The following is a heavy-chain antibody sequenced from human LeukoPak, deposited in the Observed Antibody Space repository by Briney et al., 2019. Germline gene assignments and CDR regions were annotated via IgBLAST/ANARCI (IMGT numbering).Heavy chain of an antibody. J-gene: IGHJ4*02. D-gene: IGHD6-19*01. CDR2: IIPIFGTA. CDR1: VGTFSSYA. Sequence: ASVKVSCKASVGTFSSYAISWVRQAPGQGLEWMGGIIPIFGTANYAQKFQGRVTITADESTSTAYMELSSLRSEDTAVYYCARDPMYSSGWYANHFDYWGQGTLVTVSS. CDR3: ARDPMYSSGWYANHFDY. V-gene: IGHV1-69*13.